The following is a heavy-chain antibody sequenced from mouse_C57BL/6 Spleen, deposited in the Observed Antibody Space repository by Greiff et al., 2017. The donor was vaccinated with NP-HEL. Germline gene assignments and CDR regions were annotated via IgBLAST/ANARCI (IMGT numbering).Heavy chain of an antibody. CDR1: GFSLTSYG. Sequence: VQRVESGPGLVQPSQSLSITCTVSGFSLTSYGVHWVRQSPGKGLEWLGVIWSGGSTDYNAAFISRLSISKDNSKSQVFFKMNSLQADDSARYYCARRGDGYYPFAYWGQGTLVTVSA. J-gene: IGHJ3*01. V-gene: IGHV2-2*01. CDR3: ARRGDGYYPFAY. CDR2: IWSGGST. D-gene: IGHD2-3*01.